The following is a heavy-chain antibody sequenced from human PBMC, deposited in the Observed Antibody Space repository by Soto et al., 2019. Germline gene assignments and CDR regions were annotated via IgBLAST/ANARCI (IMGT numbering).Heavy chain of an antibody. CDR2: IYYRGST. D-gene: IGHD5-18*01. V-gene: IGHV4-39*01. Sequence: QLQLQESGPGLVKPSETLSLTCTVSGGSISSSSYYWGWIRQPPGKGLEWIGSIYYRGSTYYNRSLKSRVTMSVETSKNQFSLKLSSVTAADSAVYYCAGNVDTAMGLTFCYYYGMDVWGQGTTVTVSS. J-gene: IGHJ6*02. CDR1: GGSISSSSYY. CDR3: AGNVDTAMGLTFCYYYGMDV.